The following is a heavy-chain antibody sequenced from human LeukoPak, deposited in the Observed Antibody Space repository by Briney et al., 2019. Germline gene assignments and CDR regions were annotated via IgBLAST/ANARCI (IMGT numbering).Heavy chain of an antibody. CDR2: IMKDGSVK. D-gene: IGHD3/OR15-3a*01. CDR3: ARNLDYHALDF. Sequence: GGSLRLSCAASGFTFSKYWMTWGRQAPGKGLEWLADIMKDGSVKDYLDSVEGRFTISRDNTKNSLFLQMNGLRAEDTAVYYCARNLDYHALDFWGQGTLVTVSS. V-gene: IGHV3-7*01. J-gene: IGHJ4*02. CDR1: GFTFSKYW.